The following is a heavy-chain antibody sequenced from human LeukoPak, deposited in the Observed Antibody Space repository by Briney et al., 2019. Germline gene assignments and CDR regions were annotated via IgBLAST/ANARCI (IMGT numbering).Heavy chain of an antibody. CDR2: IWYDGSNK. D-gene: IGHD3-22*01. CDR3: ARDRVVLSSDYYFDY. Sequence: TGRSLRLSCAASGFTFSSYGMHWVRQAPGKGLEWVAVIWYDGSNKYYADSVRGRFTFSRDNSKNTLYLQMNSLRAEDTAVYYCARDRVVLSSDYYFDYWGQGTLVTVSS. V-gene: IGHV3-33*01. J-gene: IGHJ4*02. CDR1: GFTFSSYG.